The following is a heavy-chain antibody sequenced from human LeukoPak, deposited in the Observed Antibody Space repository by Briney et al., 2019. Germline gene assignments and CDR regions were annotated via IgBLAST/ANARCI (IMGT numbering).Heavy chain of an antibody. V-gene: IGHV4-34*01. CDR2: INHSGST. J-gene: IGHJ4*02. D-gene: IGHD1-26*01. Sequence: SETLSLTCAVYGGSFSGYYWSWIRQPPGKGLEWIGEINHSGSTNYNPSLKSRVTISVDTSKNQFSLKLSSVTAADTAVYYCARARVGALDYWGQGTLVTVSS. CDR1: GGSFSGYY. CDR3: ARARVGALDY.